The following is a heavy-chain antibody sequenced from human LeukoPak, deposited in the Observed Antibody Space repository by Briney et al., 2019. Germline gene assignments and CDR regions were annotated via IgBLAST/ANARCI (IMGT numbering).Heavy chain of an antibody. J-gene: IGHJ4*02. CDR1: GFTFSSYA. D-gene: IGHD3-22*01. CDR3: AKGSYYDSSGSFYFDY. Sequence: GGSLRLSCAASGFTFSSYAMSWVCQAPGEGLEWVSGISGSGDNTYYADSVKGRFTISRDNSKNTLYVQVNSLGTEDTAAYYCAKGSYYDSSGSFYFDYWGQGTLVTVSS. V-gene: IGHV3-23*01. CDR2: ISGSGDNT.